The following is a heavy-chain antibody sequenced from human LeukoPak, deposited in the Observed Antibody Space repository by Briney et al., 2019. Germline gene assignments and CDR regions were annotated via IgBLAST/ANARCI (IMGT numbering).Heavy chain of an antibody. Sequence: GGSLRLSCAASGFTFSSHWMHWVRQAPEKGLVGVAHINADGSGTYYAASVKGRFTISRDNAKNTLYLQMLSLTAEDTAVYYCVRGALRDCSYTSCSRGNWFDPWGQGTLVTVSS. V-gene: IGHV3-74*01. J-gene: IGHJ5*02. D-gene: IGHD2-2*01. CDR1: GFTFSSHW. CDR2: INADGSGT. CDR3: VRGALRDCSYTSCSRGNWFDP.